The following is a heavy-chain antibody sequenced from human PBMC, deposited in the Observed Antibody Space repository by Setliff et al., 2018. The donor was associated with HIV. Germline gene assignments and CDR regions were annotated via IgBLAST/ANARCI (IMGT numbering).Heavy chain of an antibody. CDR2: ISSSSSYM. CDR3: ARSGSGWYEGGYYFDY. D-gene: IGHD6-19*01. CDR1: GFSFSSYS. V-gene: IGHV3-21*01. Sequence: LRLSCSASGFSFSSYSMNWVRQAPGKGLEWVSSISSSSSYMYYADSVKGRFTISRGNAKRSLYLRMNSLRAEDTAVYFCARSGSGWYEGGYYFDYWGQGTLVTVSS. J-gene: IGHJ4*02.